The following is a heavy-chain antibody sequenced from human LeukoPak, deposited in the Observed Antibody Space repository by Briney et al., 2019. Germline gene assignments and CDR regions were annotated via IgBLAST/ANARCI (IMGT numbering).Heavy chain of an antibody. D-gene: IGHD5-18*01. J-gene: IGHJ6*02. Sequence: PSETLSLTCTVSGGSISSSYCSWVRQPPGKGMGWIGFIYFIGNTHYNPSLKSRVTILVDTSKNQLSLKLSSVTAADTAVYYCARHFSSQLWPNYYYYGMDVWGQGTTVTVSS. CDR1: GGSISSSY. CDR2: IYFIGNT. V-gene: IGHV4-59*08. CDR3: ARHFSSQLWPNYYYYGMDV.